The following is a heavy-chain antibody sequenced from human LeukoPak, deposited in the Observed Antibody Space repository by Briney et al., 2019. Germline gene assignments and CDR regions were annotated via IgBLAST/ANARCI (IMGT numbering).Heavy chain of an antibody. Sequence: GRSLRLSCAASGFTFSNAWMSWVRQVPGKGLEWVGRIKSKTDGGTTDYAAPVKGRFAISRDDSKNTLYLQMNSLKTEDTALYYCTKEDSGYDSIDYWGQGTLVTVSS. D-gene: IGHD5-12*01. CDR3: TKEDSGYDSIDY. J-gene: IGHJ4*02. V-gene: IGHV3-15*01. CDR2: IKSKTDGGTT. CDR1: GFTFSNAW.